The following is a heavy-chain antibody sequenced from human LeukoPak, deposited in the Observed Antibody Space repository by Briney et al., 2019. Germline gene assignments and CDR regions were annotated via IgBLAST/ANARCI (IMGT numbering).Heavy chain of an antibody. CDR1: GFTFSSYS. V-gene: IGHV3-48*01. J-gene: IGHJ4*02. CDR2: ISSSSSTI. D-gene: IGHD5-12*01. CDR3: ARDKDQYSGYDDGLFDY. Sequence: GGTLRLSCAASGFTFSSYSMYWVRLAPGQGLERVSYISSSSSTIYYADSVKGRFTISRDNAKNSLYLQMNSLRAEDTAVYYCARDKDQYSGYDDGLFDYWGQGTLVTVSS.